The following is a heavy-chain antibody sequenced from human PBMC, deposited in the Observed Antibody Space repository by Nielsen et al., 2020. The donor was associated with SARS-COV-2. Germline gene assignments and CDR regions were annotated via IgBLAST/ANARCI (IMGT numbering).Heavy chain of an antibody. CDR1: GFTFSSYA. J-gene: IGHJ6*03. D-gene: IGHD5-18*01. CDR2: ISGSGGST. CDR3: AKDQGYSYGRHNYYYYYYMDV. Sequence: GESLKISCAASGFTFSSYAMHWVRQAPGKGLEWVSAISGSGGSTYYADSVKGRFTISRDNSKNTLYLQMNSLRAEDTAVYYCAKDQGYSYGRHNYYYYYYMDVWGKGTTVTVSS. V-gene: IGHV3-23*01.